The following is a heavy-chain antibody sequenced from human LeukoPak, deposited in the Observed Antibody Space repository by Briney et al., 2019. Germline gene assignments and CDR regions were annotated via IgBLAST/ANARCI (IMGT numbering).Heavy chain of an antibody. CDR1: GGSFSGYY. V-gene: IGHV4-34*01. Sequence: SETLSLTCAVYGGSFSGYYWSWIRQPPGKGLEWVGEINHSGSTNYNPSLKSRVTISVDTSKNQFSLKLSSVTAADTAVYYCARSEAYYDFWSGYYPDALDIWGQGTMVTVSS. CDR3: ARSEAYYDFWSGYYPDALDI. D-gene: IGHD3-3*01. J-gene: IGHJ3*02. CDR2: INHSGST.